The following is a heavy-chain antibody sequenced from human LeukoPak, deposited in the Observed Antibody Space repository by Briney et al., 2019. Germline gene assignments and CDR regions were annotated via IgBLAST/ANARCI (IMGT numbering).Heavy chain of an antibody. D-gene: IGHD3-3*01. CDR2: ISGYNGDT. CDR3: ARFWVFGADTSPPYHQGMDL. V-gene: IGHV1-18*04. J-gene: IGHJ6*02. Sequence: ASVKVSCKASGYTFTDYYMHWVRQAPGQGLEWMGWISGYNGDTAFAQKFQGRVTMTKDTSTTTAYMELRSLTSDDTAVYYCARFWVFGADTSPPYHQGMDLWGRGTTVTVSS. CDR1: GYTFTDYY.